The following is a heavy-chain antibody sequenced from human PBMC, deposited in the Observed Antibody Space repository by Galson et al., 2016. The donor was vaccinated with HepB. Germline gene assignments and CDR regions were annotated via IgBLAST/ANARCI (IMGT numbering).Heavy chain of an antibody. Sequence: SLRLSCAASGFTFSTFWMTWVRQAPGKGPEWVANINPDGSQTYYVDSVKGQFNISKDNAKNSLYLRMNSLRADDTAVYYCARDPMRFAFDLWGQGTMVTVSS. V-gene: IGHV3-7*01. CDR2: INPDGSQT. CDR1: GFTFSTFW. CDR3: ARDPMRFAFDL. J-gene: IGHJ3*01.